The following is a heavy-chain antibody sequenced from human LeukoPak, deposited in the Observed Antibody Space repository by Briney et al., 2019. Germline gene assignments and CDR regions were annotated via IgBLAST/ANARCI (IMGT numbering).Heavy chain of an antibody. V-gene: IGHV3-33*01. D-gene: IGHD2-21*02. CDR1: GFTFINYG. J-gene: IGHJ4*02. CDR3: ARVSPEIVVVTGTGAPDY. Sequence: PGGSLRLSCAASGFTFINYGMHWVRQAPGKGLEWVGVIWYDGSKKYYADSVKGRFTISRDNSKNTVYLQMNSLRGEDTAVYYCARVSPEIVVVTGTGAPDYWGQGTLVTVSS. CDR2: IWYDGSKK.